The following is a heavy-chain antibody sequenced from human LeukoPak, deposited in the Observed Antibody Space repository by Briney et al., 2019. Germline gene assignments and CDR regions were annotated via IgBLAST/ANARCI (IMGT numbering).Heavy chain of an antibody. V-gene: IGHV4-34*01. CDR1: GGSFSGYY. J-gene: IGHJ5*02. Sequence: PSETLSLTCAVYGGSFSGYYWSWIRQPPGKGLEWIGEINHSGSTNYNPSLKSRVTISVDTSKNQFSLKLSSVTAADTAVYYCAREAGIAVAGTRWFDPWGQGTLVTVSS. D-gene: IGHD6-19*01. CDR2: INHSGST. CDR3: AREAGIAVAGTRWFDP.